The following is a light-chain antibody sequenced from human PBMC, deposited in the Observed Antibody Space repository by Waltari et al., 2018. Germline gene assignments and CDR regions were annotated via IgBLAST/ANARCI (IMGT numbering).Light chain of an antibody. J-gene: IGLJ2*01. Sequence: SYELTQPPSVSVSPGQTATLPRSGDNLGSKHVRWYLLKSGQPPLLVSDQDNKRPSGIPERFSGSNSGNAATLTVSGTQSVDEADYYCQAWDTSAAVVFGGGTKLTVL. CDR2: QDN. V-gene: IGLV3-1*01. CDR3: QAWDTSAAVV. CDR1: NLGSKH.